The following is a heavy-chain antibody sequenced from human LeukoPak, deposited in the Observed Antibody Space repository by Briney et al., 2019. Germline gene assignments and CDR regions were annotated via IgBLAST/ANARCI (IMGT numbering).Heavy chain of an antibody. CDR3: ARGLHYYYDSSGYYNWFDP. D-gene: IGHD3-22*01. CDR1: GFTFGDYA. CDR2: ISWNSGSI. V-gene: IGHV3-9*03. J-gene: IGHJ5*02. Sequence: PGRSLRLSCAASGFTFGDYAMHWVRQAPGKGLEWVSGISWNSGSIGYADSVKGRFTISRDNAKNSLYLQMKSLRAEDMALYYCARGLHYYYDSSGYYNWFDPWGQGTLVTVSS.